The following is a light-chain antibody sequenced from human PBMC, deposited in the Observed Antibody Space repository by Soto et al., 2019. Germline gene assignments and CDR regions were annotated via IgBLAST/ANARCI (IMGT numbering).Light chain of an antibody. J-gene: IGLJ1*01. CDR2: EVT. Sequence: QSVLIQPPSVSGSPGQSVTISCKGTSSDVGNFNYVSWYQQHPGKAPKLMISEVTNRPSGVSDRFSGSKSGNTASLTISGLQAEDEADYYCSSFTSRFTFVFGTGTKVTVL. CDR3: SSFTSRFTFV. V-gene: IGLV2-18*02. CDR1: SSDVGNFNY.